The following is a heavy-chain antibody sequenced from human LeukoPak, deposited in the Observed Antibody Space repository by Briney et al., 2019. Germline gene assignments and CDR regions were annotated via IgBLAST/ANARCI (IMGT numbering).Heavy chain of an antibody. CDR3: ARDKSGTTQGDFDY. V-gene: IGHV1-46*01. D-gene: IGHD1-1*01. CDR2: IDPSGGST. CDR1: GYTFTRYY. Sequence: ASVKVSCKASGYTFTRYYMHWVRQGPGQGLEWMGIIDPSGGSTSYAQKLQGRVTMTRDTSTSTVYMELSGLRSEDTAVYYCARDKSGTTQGDFDYWGQGTLVTVSS. J-gene: IGHJ4*02.